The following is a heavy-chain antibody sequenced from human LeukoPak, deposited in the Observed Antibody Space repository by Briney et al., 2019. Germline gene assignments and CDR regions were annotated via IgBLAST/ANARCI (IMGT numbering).Heavy chain of an antibody. Sequence: PSETLSLTCAVYGGSFSGYYWSWIRQPPGKGLEWIGEINHSGSTNCNPSLKSRVTISVDTSKNQFSLKLSSVTAADTAVYYCARLVAGYYYYYCMDVWGKGTTVTISS. CDR3: ARLVAGYYYYYCMDV. CDR1: GGSFSGYY. J-gene: IGHJ6*03. CDR2: INHSGST. D-gene: IGHD6-19*01. V-gene: IGHV4-34*01.